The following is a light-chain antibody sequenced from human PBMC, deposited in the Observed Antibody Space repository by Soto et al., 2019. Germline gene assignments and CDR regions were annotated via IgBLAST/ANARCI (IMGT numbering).Light chain of an antibody. V-gene: IGKV3-15*01. Sequence: EIVMTQSPATLSVSPGERATLSCRASQSVSSNLAWYQQKPGQAPRLLIYGASTRATGIPARFSGSGSGTEFTLTISGRQSEDFAVYYCQQYNNWPGTFGSGTKVDIK. CDR3: QQYNNWPGT. CDR1: QSVSSN. J-gene: IGKJ3*01. CDR2: GAS.